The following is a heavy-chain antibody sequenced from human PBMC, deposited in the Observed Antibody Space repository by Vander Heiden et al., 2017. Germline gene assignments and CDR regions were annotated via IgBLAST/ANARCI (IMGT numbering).Heavy chain of an antibody. CDR1: GYTFTSYD. CDR2: MNPNSGNT. Sequence: QVQLVQSGAEVKKPVAAVKVSCKASGYTFTSYDINWVRQATGQGLEWMGWMNPNSGNTVYAQKFQGRVTMTRNTSIRTAYMELSSLRSEDTAVYYCARGYYGSTGYYFDYWGQGTLVTVSS. V-gene: IGHV1-8*01. J-gene: IGHJ4*02. D-gene: IGHD3-22*01. CDR3: ARGYYGSTGYYFDY.